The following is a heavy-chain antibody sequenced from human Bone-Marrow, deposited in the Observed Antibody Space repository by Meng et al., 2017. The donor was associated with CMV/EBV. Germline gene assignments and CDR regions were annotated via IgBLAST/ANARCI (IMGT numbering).Heavy chain of an antibody. D-gene: IGHD3-10*01. J-gene: IGHJ4*02. CDR2: ISAYNGNT. CDR3: ARLSPDSAPYYYGSGSYSSFDY. Sequence: ASVKVSCKASGYTFTSYGISWVRQAPGQWLEWMGWISAYNGNTNYAQKLQGRVTMTTDTSTSTAYMELRSLRSDDTAVYYCARLSPDSAPYYYGSGSYSSFDYWGQGTLVTVSS. CDR1: GYTFTSYG. V-gene: IGHV1-18*01.